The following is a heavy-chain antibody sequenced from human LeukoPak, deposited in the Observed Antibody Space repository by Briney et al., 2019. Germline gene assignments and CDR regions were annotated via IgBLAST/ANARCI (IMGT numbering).Heavy chain of an antibody. Sequence: GGSLRLSCAASGFTFSSYSMHWLRQAPGKGLEYVSGISSSGGSTDYASSMKGRFTISRDNSKDTLYLQMGSLRPEDMAVYYCGRGRQQQLVRRYVDLWGRGTLVIVSS. CDR1: GFTFSSYS. CDR3: GRGRQQQLVRRYVDL. V-gene: IGHV3-64*01. J-gene: IGHJ2*01. D-gene: IGHD6-13*01. CDR2: ISSSGGST.